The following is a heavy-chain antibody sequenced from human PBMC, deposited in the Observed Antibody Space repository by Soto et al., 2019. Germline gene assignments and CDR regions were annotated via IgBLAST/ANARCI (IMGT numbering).Heavy chain of an antibody. Sequence: QLQLQESGPGLVKPSETLSLTCTVSGGSISSSSYYWGWIRQPPGKGLEWIGSIYYSGSTYYNPSLKSRVTISVDTSKNQFSLKLSSVTAADTAVYYCARRLWVAKDAFDIWGQGTMVTVSS. CDR1: GGSISSSSYY. J-gene: IGHJ3*02. D-gene: IGHD5-12*01. CDR2: IYYSGST. CDR3: ARRLWVAKDAFDI. V-gene: IGHV4-39*01.